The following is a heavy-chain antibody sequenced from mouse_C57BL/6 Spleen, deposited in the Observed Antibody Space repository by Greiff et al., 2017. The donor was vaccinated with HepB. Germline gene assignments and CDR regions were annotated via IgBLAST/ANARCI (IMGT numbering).Heavy chain of an antibody. Sequence: QVQLQQPGAELVKPGASVKLSCKASGYTFTSYWMQWVKQRPGQGLEWIGEIDPADSYTNYNQKFKGKATLTVATSSITAYMQLSSLQSEDSEVYYCAGYYGSSYGWYFDVWGTGTTVTVSS. J-gene: IGHJ1*03. D-gene: IGHD1-1*01. CDR2: IDPADSYT. V-gene: IGHV1-50*01. CDR1: GYTFTSYW. CDR3: AGYYGSSYGWYFDV.